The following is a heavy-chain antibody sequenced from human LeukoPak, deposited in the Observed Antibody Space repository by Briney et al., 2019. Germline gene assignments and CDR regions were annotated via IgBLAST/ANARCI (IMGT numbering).Heavy chain of an antibody. Sequence: GGSLRLSCAASGFTFSSYSMNWVRQAPGKGLEGVSSISSSSSYIYYADSVKGRFTISRDNAKNSLYLQMNSLRAEDTAVYYCARDVSYSSGWYGEDYWGQGTLVTVSS. CDR2: ISSSSSYI. D-gene: IGHD6-19*01. J-gene: IGHJ4*02. V-gene: IGHV3-21*01. CDR3: ARDVSYSSGWYGEDY. CDR1: GFTFSSYS.